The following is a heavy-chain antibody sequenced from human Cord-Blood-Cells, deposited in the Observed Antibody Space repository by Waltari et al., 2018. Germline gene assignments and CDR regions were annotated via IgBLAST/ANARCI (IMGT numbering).Heavy chain of an antibody. CDR1: VGPISSGDYY. D-gene: IGHD2-2*01. CDR2: IYYSGST. J-gene: IGHJ4*02. CDR3: ARAGCSSTSCYYAFDY. Sequence: QVQLQESGPGLVKPSQTLSLTCTVSVGPISSGDYYWTWIRRPPGKGLEWIGYIYYSGSTYYNPSLKSRVTISVDTSKNQFSLKLSSVTAADTAVYYCARAGCSSTSCYYAFDYWGQGTLVTVSS. V-gene: IGHV4-30-4*08.